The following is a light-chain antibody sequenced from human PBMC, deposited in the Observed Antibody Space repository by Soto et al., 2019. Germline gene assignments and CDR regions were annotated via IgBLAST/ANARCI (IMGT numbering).Light chain of an antibody. CDR3: QSYDSSLSGWV. CDR2: GNS. Sequence: QSVLTLPPSVSGAPGQRVTISCTGSSSNIGAGYDVHWYQQLPGTAPKLLISGNSNRPSGVPDRFSGSKSGTSASLAITGLQAEDDADYYCQSYDSSLSGWVFGGGTKLTVL. V-gene: IGLV1-40*01. CDR1: SSNIGAGYD. J-gene: IGLJ3*02.